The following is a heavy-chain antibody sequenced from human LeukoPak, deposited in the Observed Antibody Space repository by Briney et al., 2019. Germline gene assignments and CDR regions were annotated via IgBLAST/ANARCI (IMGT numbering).Heavy chain of an antibody. D-gene: IGHD3-10*01. CDR2: ISSSSSYI. V-gene: IGHV3-21*04. CDR3: AKDNGRALLLWFGELFPRSWFDP. J-gene: IGHJ5*02. Sequence: PGGSLRLSCAASGFTFSSYSMNWVRQAPGKGLEWVSSISSSSSYIYYADSVKGRFTISRDNAKNALYLQMNSLRAEDTALHYCAKDNGRALLLWFGELFPRSWFDPWGQGTLVTVSS. CDR1: GFTFSSYS.